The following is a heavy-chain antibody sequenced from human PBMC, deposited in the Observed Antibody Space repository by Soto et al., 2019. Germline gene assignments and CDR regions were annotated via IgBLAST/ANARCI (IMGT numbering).Heavy chain of an antibody. CDR2: IYYSGST. D-gene: IGHD3-10*01. J-gene: IGHJ5*02. Sequence: SETLSLTCTVSGGSISSGDYYWIWIRQPPGKGLEWIGYIYYSGSTYYNPSLKSRVTISVDTSKNQFSLKLSSVTAADTAVYYCAREYMVRGVTNWFDPWGQGTLVTVLL. CDR3: AREYMVRGVTNWFDP. CDR1: GGSISSGDYY. V-gene: IGHV4-30-4*01.